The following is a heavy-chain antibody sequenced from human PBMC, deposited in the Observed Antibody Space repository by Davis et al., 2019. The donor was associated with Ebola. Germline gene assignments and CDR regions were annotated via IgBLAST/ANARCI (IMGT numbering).Heavy chain of an antibody. V-gene: IGHV3-11*04. CDR3: VREGLLEPLDY. CDR1: GFTFSDYY. Sequence: GESLKISCAASGFTFSDYYMNWIRQAPGKGLEWVPYISSSGRSIYFADSVKGRFTISRDNAKRTLYLQMNSLRVEDTAVYFCVREGLLEPLDYWGQGTLVTVSS. J-gene: IGHJ4*02. CDR2: ISSSGRSI. D-gene: IGHD1-1*01.